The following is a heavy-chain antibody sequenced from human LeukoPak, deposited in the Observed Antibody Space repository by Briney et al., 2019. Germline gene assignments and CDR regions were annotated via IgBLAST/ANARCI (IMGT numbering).Heavy chain of an antibody. CDR2: IRATGGGT. Sequence: GGSLRLSCAASGFTFSSFSMSWVRQAPGKGLEWVSGIRATGGGTYYADSVKGRFTISRDNSKNTLYLQMNSLRAEDTAVYYCAKLGDWYPNDNWGQGTLVTVSS. D-gene: IGHD2-21*02. CDR3: AKLGDWYPNDN. V-gene: IGHV3-23*01. J-gene: IGHJ4*02. CDR1: GFTFSSFS.